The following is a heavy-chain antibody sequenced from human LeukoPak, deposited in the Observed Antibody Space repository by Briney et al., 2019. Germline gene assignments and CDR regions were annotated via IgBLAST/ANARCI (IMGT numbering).Heavy chain of an antibody. V-gene: IGHV3-21*01. Sequence: PGGSLRLSCAASGFTFSSYNMNWVRQAPGKGLEWVSSISSSSSYIYYADSVKGRFTISRDNAKNSLYLQMNSLRAEDTAVYYCAKVKDYYYYYMDVWGKGTTVTISS. CDR3: AKVKDYYYYYMDV. CDR2: ISSSSSYI. CDR1: GFTFSSYN. J-gene: IGHJ6*03.